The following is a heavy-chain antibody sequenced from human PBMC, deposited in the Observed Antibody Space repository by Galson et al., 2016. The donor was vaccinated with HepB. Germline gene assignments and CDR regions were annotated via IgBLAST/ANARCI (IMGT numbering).Heavy chain of an antibody. CDR1: GFTFDDYA. Sequence: SLRLSCAASGFTFDDYAMYWVRQAPGKGLEWVSGISWNSGSIGYADSVKGRFTISRDNAKNSLYLQMNSLRAEDTALYYCAKDVYRGLYGDMDVWGQGTTVTVSS. J-gene: IGHJ6*02. V-gene: IGHV3-9*01. CDR3: AKDVYRGLYGDMDV. CDR2: ISWNSGSI. D-gene: IGHD1-26*01.